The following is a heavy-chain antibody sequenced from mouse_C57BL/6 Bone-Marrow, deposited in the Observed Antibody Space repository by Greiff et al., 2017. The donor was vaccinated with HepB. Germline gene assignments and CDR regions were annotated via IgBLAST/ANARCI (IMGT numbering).Heavy chain of an antibody. J-gene: IGHJ4*01. V-gene: IGHV5-16*01. D-gene: IGHD2-2*01. CDR1: GFTFSDYY. Sequence: EVKVVESEGGLVQPGSSMKLSCTASGFTFSDYYMAWVRQVPEKGLEWVANINYDGSSTYYLDSLKSRFIISRDNAKNILYLQMSSLKSEDTATYYCARDRRLLDYWGQGTSVTVSS. CDR2: INYDGSST. CDR3: ARDRRLLDY.